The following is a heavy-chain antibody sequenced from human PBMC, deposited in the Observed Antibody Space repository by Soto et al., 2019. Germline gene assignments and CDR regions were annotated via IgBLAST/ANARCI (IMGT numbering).Heavy chain of an antibody. D-gene: IGHD2-21*02. CDR3: ARGGWDCGGDCYFGFANYYYYYGMDV. Sequence: PGGSLRLSCAASGFTFSSYAMHWVRQAPGKGLEWVAVISYDGSNKYYADSVKGRFTISRDNSKNTLYLQMNSLRAEDTAVYYCARGGWDCGGDCYFGFANYYYYYGMDVWGQGTTVTVSS. J-gene: IGHJ6*02. V-gene: IGHV3-30-3*01. CDR2: ISYDGSNK. CDR1: GFTFSSYA.